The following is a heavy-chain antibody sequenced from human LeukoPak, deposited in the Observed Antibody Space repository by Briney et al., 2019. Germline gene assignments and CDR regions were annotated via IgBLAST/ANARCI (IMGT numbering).Heavy chain of an antibody. CDR2: IVYSGST. CDR1: GGSISSSVSY. V-gene: IGHV4-39*07. J-gene: IGHJ4*02. CDR3: ARAFLVGYSPEEYFFDY. D-gene: IGHD2-15*01. Sequence: SETLSLTCTVSGGSISSSVSYWVWIRQPPGKGLEWIGNIVYSGSTYYNPSLKSRVTISLDTSKSQFSLKSSSVTAADTAVYYCARAFLVGYSPEEYFFDYWGQGTLVTVSS.